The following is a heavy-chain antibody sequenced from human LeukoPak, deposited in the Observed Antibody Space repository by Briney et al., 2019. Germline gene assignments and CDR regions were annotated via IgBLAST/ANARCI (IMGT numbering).Heavy chain of an antibody. J-gene: IGHJ6*03. V-gene: IGHV4-4*07. D-gene: IGHD3-10*01. Sequence: PSETLSLTCTVSGGSISSYYWSWIRQPAGKGLEWIGRIYTSGSTNYNPSPKSRVTMSVDTSKNQFSLKLSSGTAADTAVYYCARGGYYYGSGSYYFFMDVWGKGTTVTISS. CDR1: GGSISSYY. CDR3: ARGGYYYGSGSYYFFMDV. CDR2: IYTSGST.